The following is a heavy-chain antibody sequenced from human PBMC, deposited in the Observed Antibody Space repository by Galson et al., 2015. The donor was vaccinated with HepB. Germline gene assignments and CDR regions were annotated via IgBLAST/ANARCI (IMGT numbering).Heavy chain of an antibody. V-gene: IGHV3-48*03. CDR3: ARQLALPPRHDYFNY. D-gene: IGHD5-18*01. CDR2: ISSGGNTI. Sequence: SLRLSCAASGFSLTNYEMNWVRQAPGTGLEWLSYISSGGNTIYYADSVKGRFTISRDNAKNSLYLQMDSLRAEDTAVYYCARQLALPPRHDYFNYWGQGAQVTVSS. CDR1: GFSLTNYE. J-gene: IGHJ4*02.